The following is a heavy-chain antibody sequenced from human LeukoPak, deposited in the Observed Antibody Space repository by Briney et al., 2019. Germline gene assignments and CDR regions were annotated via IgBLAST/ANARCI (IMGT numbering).Heavy chain of an antibody. CDR2: INHSGST. J-gene: IGHJ4*02. Sequence: SETLSLTCAVYGGSLSAYYWSWIRQPPGKGLEWIGEINHSGSTNYNPSLKSRVTISVDTSKNQFSLKLSSVTAADTAVYYCARLFLTGYYRPERPYYFDYWGQGTLVTVSS. D-gene: IGHD3-9*01. CDR3: ARLFLTGYYRPERPYYFDY. V-gene: IGHV4-34*01. CDR1: GGSLSAYY.